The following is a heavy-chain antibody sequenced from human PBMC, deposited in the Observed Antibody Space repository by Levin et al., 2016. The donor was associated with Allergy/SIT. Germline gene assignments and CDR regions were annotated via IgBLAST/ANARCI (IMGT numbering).Heavy chain of an antibody. J-gene: IGHJ4*02. CDR1: GGSISVNKW. Sequence: SETLSLTCAVSGGSISVNKWWSWVRQPPGKGLEWIGEISHSGSTIYNPSLKSRVSMSVDKSKNNFSLTLNSVTAADTAIYYCASTPAVAGRLDNWGQGTLVTVSS. V-gene: IGHV4-4*02. CDR2: ISHSGST. CDR3: ASTPAVAGRLDN. D-gene: IGHD6-19*01.